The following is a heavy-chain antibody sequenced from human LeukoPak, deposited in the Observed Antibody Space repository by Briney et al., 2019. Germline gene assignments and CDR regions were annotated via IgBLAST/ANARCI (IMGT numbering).Heavy chain of an antibody. CDR3: ARVLDYYGSGNYGGDF. CDR2: IYYSGST. Sequence: SETLSLTCTVSGGSISSYYWSWIRQPPGKGLEWIGYIYYSGSTNYNPSLKSRVTISVDTSKNQFSLKLNSVTAADTAVYYCARVLDYYGSGNYGGDFWGQGTLVTVSS. J-gene: IGHJ4*02. V-gene: IGHV4-59*08. CDR1: GGSISSYY. D-gene: IGHD3-10*01.